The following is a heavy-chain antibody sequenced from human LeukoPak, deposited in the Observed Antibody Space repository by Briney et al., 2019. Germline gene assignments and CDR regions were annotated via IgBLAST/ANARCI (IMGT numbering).Heavy chain of an antibody. CDR3: AKTTTIFGRHSGFNRSGAFDI. D-gene: IGHD3-3*01. CDR1: GFTFSSYW. V-gene: IGHV3-7*03. CDR2: IKQDGSEK. Sequence: GGSLRLSCAASGFTFSSYWMSWVRQAPGKGLEWVANIKQDGSEKYYVDSVKGRFTISRDNSKNTLYLQMNSLRAEDTAVYYCAKTTTIFGRHSGFNRSGAFDIWGQGTMVTVSS. J-gene: IGHJ3*02.